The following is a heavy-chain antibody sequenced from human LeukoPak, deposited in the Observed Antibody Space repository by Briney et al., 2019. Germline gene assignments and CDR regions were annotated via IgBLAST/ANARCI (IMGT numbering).Heavy chain of an antibody. CDR1: GFTFSSYW. J-gene: IGHJ3*02. V-gene: IGHV3-74*01. D-gene: IGHD2-15*01. Sequence: GGSLRLSCAASGFTFSSYWMHWVRQAPGKGLVWVLRINSDGSSTSYADSVKGRFTISRDNAKNTLYLQMNSLRAEDTAVYYCARDGYCSGGSCYLVAFDIWGQGTMVTVSS. CDR2: INSDGSST. CDR3: ARDGYCSGGSCYLVAFDI.